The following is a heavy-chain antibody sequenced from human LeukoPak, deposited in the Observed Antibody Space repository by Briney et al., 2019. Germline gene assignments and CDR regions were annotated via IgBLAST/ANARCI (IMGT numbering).Heavy chain of an antibody. CDR1: GGSISSSNW. V-gene: IGHV4-4*02. Sequence: SGTLSLTCAVSGGSISSSNWWSWVRQPPGKGLEWIGEIYHSGSTNYNPSLKSRVTISVDKSKNQFSLKLSSVTAADTAVYYCARDPVGVHLYCSGGSCYSDYWGQGTLVTVSS. CDR2: IYHSGST. CDR3: ARDPVGVHLYCSGGSCYSDY. J-gene: IGHJ4*02. D-gene: IGHD2-15*01.